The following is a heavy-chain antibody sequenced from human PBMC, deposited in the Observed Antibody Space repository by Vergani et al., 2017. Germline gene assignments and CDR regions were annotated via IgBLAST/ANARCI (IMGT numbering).Heavy chain of an antibody. J-gene: IGHJ6*02. D-gene: IGHD1-7*01. CDR2: INHSGST. CDR1: GGSFSGYY. CDR3: ARVGELNYYYGMDV. V-gene: IGHV4-34*01. Sequence: QVQLQQWGAGLLKPSETLSLTCAVYGGSFSGYYWSWIRQPPGKGLEWIGEINHSGSTNYNPSLKSRVTISVDTSKNQFSLKLSSVTAAYTAVYYCARVGELNYYYGMDVWGQGTTVTVSS.